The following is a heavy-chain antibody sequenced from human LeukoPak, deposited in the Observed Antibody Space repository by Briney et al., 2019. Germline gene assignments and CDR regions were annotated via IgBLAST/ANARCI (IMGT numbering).Heavy chain of an antibody. V-gene: IGHV1-46*01. D-gene: IGHD3-22*01. CDR1: GYTFTSYH. CDR3: AREGTQIYYFDT. CDR2: IRSSDDRT. J-gene: IGHJ1*01. Sequence: ASVKVSCKTSGYTFTSYHMHWVRPAPGRGREWMGIIRSSDDRTLYTQTFQGRLTVTRDTSTSTLYLELSSLRSEDTAVYYCAREGTQIYYFDTWGQGTLVTVSS.